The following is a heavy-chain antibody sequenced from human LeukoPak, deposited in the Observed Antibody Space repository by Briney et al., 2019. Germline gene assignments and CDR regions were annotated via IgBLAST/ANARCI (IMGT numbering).Heavy chain of an antibody. CDR3: ARGIALLKGELDY. V-gene: IGHV3-21*01. CDR1: GFTFSSYS. CDR2: ISSSSSYI. D-gene: IGHD6-13*01. Sequence: PGGSLRLSCAASGFTFSSYSMYWVRQAPGKGLEWVSSISSSSSYIYYADSVKGRFTISRDNAKNSLYLQMNSLRAEDTAVYYCARGIALLKGELDYWGQGTLVTVSS. J-gene: IGHJ4*02.